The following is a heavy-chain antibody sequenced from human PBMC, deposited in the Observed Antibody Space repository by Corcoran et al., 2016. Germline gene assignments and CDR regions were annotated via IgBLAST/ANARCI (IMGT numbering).Heavy chain of an antibody. CDR1: GFTFNSYG. V-gene: IGHV1-18*04. J-gene: IGHJ3*02. Sequence: QVQLVQSGGEVKKPGASVKVSCKASGFTFNSYGFSWVRQAPGQGLEWMGWISGYNGNTYYAQKFQGRVTMTTDTSTSTAYMELRSLTSDDTAVYYCARDLVDYSDSGAYTDVFDIWGQGTMVTVSS. CDR2: ISGYNGNT. CDR3: ARDLVDYSDSGAYTDVFDI. D-gene: IGHD3-22*01.